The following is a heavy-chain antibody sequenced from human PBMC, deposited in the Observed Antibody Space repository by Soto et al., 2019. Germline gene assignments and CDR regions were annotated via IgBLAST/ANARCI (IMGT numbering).Heavy chain of an antibody. CDR2: IYSGGGT. CDR1: GFTVSSSY. CDR3: ARAPGPGVKTVWFDP. J-gene: IGHJ5*02. Sequence: PGGSLRLSCAASGFTVSSSYMGWVRQSPGKGLDYVSLIYSGGGTNYAESVKGRFTISRDNSKNMLYLQMDSLRPEDTAVYYCARAPGPGVKTVWFDPWGQGTMVTVSS. V-gene: IGHV3-66*01. D-gene: IGHD2-21*01.